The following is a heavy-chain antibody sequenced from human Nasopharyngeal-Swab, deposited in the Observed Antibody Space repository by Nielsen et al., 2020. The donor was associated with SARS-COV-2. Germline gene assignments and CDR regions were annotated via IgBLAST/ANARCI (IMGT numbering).Heavy chain of an antibody. Sequence: SETLSLTCTVSGGSISSSSYYWGWIRQPPGKGLEWIGSIYYSGSTYYNPSLKSRVTISVDTSKNQFSLQLNSVTPEDTAVYYCAREFRRVTIFGVVFRGFDYWGQGTLVTVSS. CDR3: AREFRRVTIFGVVFRGFDY. CDR2: IYYSGST. CDR1: GGSISSSSYY. V-gene: IGHV4-39*02. J-gene: IGHJ4*02. D-gene: IGHD3-3*01.